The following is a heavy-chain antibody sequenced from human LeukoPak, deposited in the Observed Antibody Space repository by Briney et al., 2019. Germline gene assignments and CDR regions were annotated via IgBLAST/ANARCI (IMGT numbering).Heavy chain of an antibody. Sequence: ASVKVSCKASGYTFTSYGISWVRQAPGQGLEWMGWISAYNGNTNYAQKLQGRVTMTTDTSTSTAYMELRSLRSDDTAVYYCARDGDYYDSSGYYYFWGQGTLVTVSS. J-gene: IGHJ4*02. D-gene: IGHD3-22*01. CDR1: GYTFTSYG. V-gene: IGHV1-18*01. CDR3: ARDGDYYDSSGYYYF. CDR2: ISAYNGNT.